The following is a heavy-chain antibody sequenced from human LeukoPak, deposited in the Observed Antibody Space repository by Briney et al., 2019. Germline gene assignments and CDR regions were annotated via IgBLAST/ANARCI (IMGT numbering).Heavy chain of an antibody. D-gene: IGHD6-13*01. V-gene: IGHV1-8*01. CDR3: ARGPHSSSWYPYYYYYMDV. Sequence: ASVKVSCKASGCTFTSYDINWVRQATGQGLEWMGWMNPNSGNTGYAQRFQGRVTMTRNTSISTAYMELSSLRSEDTAVYYCARGPHSSSWYPYYYYYMDVWGKGTTVTVSS. CDR1: GCTFTSYD. J-gene: IGHJ6*03. CDR2: MNPNSGNT.